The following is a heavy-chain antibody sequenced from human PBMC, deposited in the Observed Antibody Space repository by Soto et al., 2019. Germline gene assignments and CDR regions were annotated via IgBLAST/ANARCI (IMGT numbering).Heavy chain of an antibody. V-gene: IGHV1-18*01. Sequence: QLVQSGAEVKKPGSSVKVSCKASGYTFISYGIGWVRQAPGQGLEWMGWITTHNDNTNYAQQFQGRVTFTTDTSTSTAYMELRDLTSDDTAVYYCARDVLGGAYDFWHGGQGTLVTVSS. CDR1: GYTFISYG. J-gene: IGHJ4*02. CDR3: ARDVLGGAYDFWH. CDR2: ITTHNDNT. D-gene: IGHD3-3*01.